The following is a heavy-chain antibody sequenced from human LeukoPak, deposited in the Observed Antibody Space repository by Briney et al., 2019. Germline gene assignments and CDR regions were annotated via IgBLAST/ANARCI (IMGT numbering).Heavy chain of an antibody. D-gene: IGHD3-22*01. Sequence: GASVKVSCKASGYTFTSYDINWVRQATGQGLGWMGWMNPNSGNTGYAQKFQGRVTMTRNTSISTAYMELSSLRSEDTAVYYCARCNPTHSFYYDSSGPSDYWGQGTLVTVSS. CDR2: MNPNSGNT. CDR3: ARCNPTHSFYYDSSGPSDY. CDR1: GYTFTSYD. V-gene: IGHV1-8*01. J-gene: IGHJ4*02.